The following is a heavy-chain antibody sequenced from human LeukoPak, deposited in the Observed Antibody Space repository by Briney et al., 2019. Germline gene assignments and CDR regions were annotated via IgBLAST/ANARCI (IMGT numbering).Heavy chain of an antibody. CDR1: GGTFSISA. CDR2: IIPIYGTA. D-gene: IGHD3-22*01. V-gene: IGHV1-69*13. CDR3: ATDLAKKYDSTGLDAFDV. Sequence: SVMVSCKSSGGTFSISAINWVRQAPGQGPEWMGGIIPIYGTANYVQKFQDRVTITADESTSTVYMELSSLRSEDTALYYCATDLAKKYDSTGLDAFDVWGQGTMVIVSS. J-gene: IGHJ3*01.